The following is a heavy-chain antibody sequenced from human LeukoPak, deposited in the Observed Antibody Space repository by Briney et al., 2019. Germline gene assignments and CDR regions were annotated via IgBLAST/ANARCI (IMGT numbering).Heavy chain of an antibody. J-gene: IGHJ4*02. CDR3: ARKTGDLYYFDY. CDR2: ISYSGRT. V-gene: IGHV4-59*01. D-gene: IGHD7-27*01. CDR1: GCSISSYY. Sequence: KPSETLSLTCTVSGCSISSYYWSWIRQPPGKGLEWIGYISYSGRTNYNPSLKSRVTISVDTSKNQFSLRLSSVTAADTAVYYCARKTGDLYYFDYWGQGTLVTVSS.